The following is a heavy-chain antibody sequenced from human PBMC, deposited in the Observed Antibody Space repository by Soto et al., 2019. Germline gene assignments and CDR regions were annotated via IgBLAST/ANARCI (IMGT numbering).Heavy chain of an antibody. V-gene: IGHV3-9*01. D-gene: IGHD6-13*01. CDR2: ISWNSGSI. J-gene: IGHJ6*03. CDR3: AKDIRAAVLGYNYYYYMDV. CDR1: GFTFDDYA. Sequence: EVQLVESGGGLVQPGRSLRLSCAASGFTFDDYAMHWVRQAPGKGLEWVSGISWNSGSIGYADSVKGRFTISRDNAKNSLYLQMNSLRAEDTALYYCAKDIRAAVLGYNYYYYMDVWGKGTTVTVSS.